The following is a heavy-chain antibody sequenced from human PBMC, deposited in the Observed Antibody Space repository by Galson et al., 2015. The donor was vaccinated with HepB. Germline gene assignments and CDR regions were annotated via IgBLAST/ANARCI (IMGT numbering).Heavy chain of an antibody. D-gene: IGHD6-19*01. V-gene: IGHV4-39*07. CDR3: ARSPPGSGSRVPDY. CDR2: IYYTGNT. CDR1: GGSISSSSYY. J-gene: IGHJ4*02. Sequence: SETLSLTCTVSGGSISSSSYYWGWIRQPPGKGLEWIGSIYYTGNTYYNPSLKSRVTISVDTSKNQFSLKLSSVTAADTAVYYCARSPPGSGSRVPDYWGQGTLVTVSS.